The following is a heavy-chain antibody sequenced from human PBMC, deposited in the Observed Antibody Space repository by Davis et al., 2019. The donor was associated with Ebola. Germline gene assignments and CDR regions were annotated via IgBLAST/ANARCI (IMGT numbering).Heavy chain of an antibody. D-gene: IGHD2-8*02. CDR2: MNPNSGNT. V-gene: IGHV1-8*01. CDR3: ARVRRGCTGGVYKYNWFDP. Sequence: ASVKVSCKASGYTFTSYDINWVRQATGQGLEWMGWMNPNSGNTGYAQKFQGRVTMTRNTSISTAYMELSSLRSEDTAVYYCARVRRGCTGGVYKYNWFDPWGQGTLVTVSS. CDR1: GYTFTSYD. J-gene: IGHJ5*02.